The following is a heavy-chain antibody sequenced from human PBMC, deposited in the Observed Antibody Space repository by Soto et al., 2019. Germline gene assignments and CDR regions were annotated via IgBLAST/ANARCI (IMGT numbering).Heavy chain of an antibody. Sequence: EVQLVESGGGLVQPGGSLRLSCAASGFTFSSYSMNWVRQAPGKGLEWVSYISSSSSTIYYADSVKGRFTISRDNAKNSLYLQMNSLRDEDTAVYYCARGSILFVSSGFWDFDLWGRGTLVTVSS. CDR2: ISSSSSTI. V-gene: IGHV3-48*02. CDR3: ARGSILFVSSGFWDFDL. D-gene: IGHD6-19*01. J-gene: IGHJ2*01. CDR1: GFTFSSYS.